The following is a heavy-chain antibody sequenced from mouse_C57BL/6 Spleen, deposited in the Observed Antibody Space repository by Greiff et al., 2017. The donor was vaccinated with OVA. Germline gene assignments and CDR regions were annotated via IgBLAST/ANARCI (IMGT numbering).Heavy chain of an antibody. V-gene: IGHV5-9*01. CDR1: GFTFSSYT. CDR2: ISGGGGNT. J-gene: IGHJ4*01. D-gene: IGHD1-1*01. Sequence: EVKLVESGGGLVKPGGSLKLSCAASGFTFSSYTMSWVRQTPEKRLEWVATISGGGGNTYYPDSVKGRFTISRANAKNTLYLQMSSLRSEDTALYYCARRQLRNAMDYWGQGTSVTVSS. CDR3: ARRQLRNAMDY.